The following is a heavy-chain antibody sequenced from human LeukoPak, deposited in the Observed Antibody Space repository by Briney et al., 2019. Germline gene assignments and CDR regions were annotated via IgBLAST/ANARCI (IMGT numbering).Heavy chain of an antibody. CDR3: AKQATYYDFWGGYSAFDY. CDR2: IRYDGSNK. J-gene: IGHJ4*02. V-gene: IGHV3-30*02. CDR1: GFTFSSYG. D-gene: IGHD3-3*01. Sequence: PGGSLRLSCAASGFTFSSYGMHWVRQAPGKGLEWVAFIRYDGSNKYYADSVKGRFTISRDNSKNTLYLQMNSLRAEDTAVYYCAKQATYYDFWGGYSAFDYWGQGTLVTVSS.